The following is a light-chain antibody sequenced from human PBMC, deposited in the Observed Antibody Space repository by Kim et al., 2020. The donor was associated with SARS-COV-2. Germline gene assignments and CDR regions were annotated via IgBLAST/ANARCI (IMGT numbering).Light chain of an antibody. V-gene: IGLV3-19*01. CDR3: NSRDSSGNHLV. Sequence: LGQSVRVTCQGDSLRSYYASWYQQKPGQAPVLVIYGKNNRPSGIPDRFSGSSSGNTASLTITGAQAEDEADYYCNSRDSSGNHLVFGGGTQLTVL. CDR1: SLRSYY. J-gene: IGLJ2*01. CDR2: GKN.